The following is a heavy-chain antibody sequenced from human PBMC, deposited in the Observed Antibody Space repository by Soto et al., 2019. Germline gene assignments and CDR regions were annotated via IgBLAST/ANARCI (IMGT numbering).Heavy chain of an antibody. J-gene: IGHJ4*02. CDR2: IYYSGST. V-gene: IGHV4-59*08. D-gene: IGHD5-12*01. CDR3: ARLQRNIVATNFDY. CDR1: GGSISSYY. Sequence: SETLSLTCTVSGGSISSYYWSWIRQPPGKGLEWIGYIYYSGSTNYNPSLKSRVTISVDTSKNQFSLKLSSVTAADTAVYYCARLQRNIVATNFDYWGQGTLVTVSS.